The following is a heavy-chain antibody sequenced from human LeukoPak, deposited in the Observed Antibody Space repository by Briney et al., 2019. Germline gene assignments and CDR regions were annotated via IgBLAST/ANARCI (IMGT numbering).Heavy chain of an antibody. CDR2: IRYDGSNK. D-gene: IGHD2-2*01. CDR1: GFTFSSYG. CDR3: AKDPLGYCSSTSCHDY. Sequence: GGSLRLSCAASGFTFSSYGMHWVRQAPGKGLEWVAFIRYDGSNKYYADSVKGRFTISRDNSKNTLYLQMNSLRAEDTAVYYCAKDPLGYCSSTSCHDYWGQGTLVTVSS. V-gene: IGHV3-30*02. J-gene: IGHJ4*02.